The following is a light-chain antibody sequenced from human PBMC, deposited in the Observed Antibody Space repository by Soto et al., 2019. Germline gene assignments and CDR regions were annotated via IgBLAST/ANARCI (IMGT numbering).Light chain of an antibody. CDR2: DVS. J-gene: IGLJ1*01. CDR3: SSYTSSGALYV. V-gene: IGLV2-14*03. Sequence: QSVLTQPASVSGSPGQSITISCTGTTSDLGDYNYVSWYQQHPGKAPKLMIYDVSNRPSGVSNRFSGAKSGTTASLTISGLQAEDEADYYCSSYTSSGALYVFGTGT. CDR1: TSDLGDYNY.